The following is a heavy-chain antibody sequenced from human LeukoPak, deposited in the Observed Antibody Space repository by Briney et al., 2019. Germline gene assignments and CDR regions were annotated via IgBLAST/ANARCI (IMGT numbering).Heavy chain of an antibody. D-gene: IGHD3-10*01. CDR2: IIPIFGTA. J-gene: IGHJ5*02. CDR3: SPRYGSVNGFDP. V-gene: IGHV1-69*06. CDR1: GGTFTSYA. Sequence: SVKVSCKASGGTFTSYAISWVRQAPGQGLEWMGGIIPIFGTANYAQKFQGRVTITADKTTSTAYMELSSLRSEDTAEYYCSPRYGSVNGFDPWGQGTLVTVSS.